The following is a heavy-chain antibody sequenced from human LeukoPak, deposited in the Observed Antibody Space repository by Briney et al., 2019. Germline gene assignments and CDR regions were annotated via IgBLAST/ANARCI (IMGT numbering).Heavy chain of an antibody. CDR2: IYYSGST. CDR1: GGSISSYY. J-gene: IGHJ4*02. CDR3: ASGQYYYDSSGYLDY. D-gene: IGHD3-22*01. Sequence: SSGTLSLTCTVSGGSISSYYWSWIRQPPGKGLEWIGYIYYSGSTNCNPSLKSRVTISVATSKNQFSLKLSSVTAADTAVYYCASGQYYYDSSGYLDYWGQGTLVTVSS. V-gene: IGHV4-59*01.